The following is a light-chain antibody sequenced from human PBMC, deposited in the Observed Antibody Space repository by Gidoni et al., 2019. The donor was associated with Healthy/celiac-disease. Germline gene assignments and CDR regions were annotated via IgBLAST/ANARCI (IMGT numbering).Light chain of an antibody. CDR3: QQYNNWPTT. V-gene: IGKV3-15*01. CDR1: QSVSSN. CDR2: GAS. J-gene: IGKJ4*01. Sequence: EIVMPQPPATLSVSPGERATLYCRASQSVSSNLAWYQQKPGQAPRLLIYGASTRATGIPARFSGSGSGTEFTLTISSLQSEDFAVYYCQQYNNWPTTFGGGTKVEIK.